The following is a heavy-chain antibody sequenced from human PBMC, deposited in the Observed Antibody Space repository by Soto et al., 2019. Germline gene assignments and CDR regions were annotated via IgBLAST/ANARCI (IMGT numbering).Heavy chain of an antibody. CDR1: GGSISRSSYY. CDR2: IHNSGST. D-gene: IGHD3-16*02. J-gene: IGHJ4*02. CDR3: ASALHFAY. V-gene: IGHV4-39*01. Sequence: QLQLQESGPGLVKPSETMSLTCTVSGGSISRSSYYWDWIRQPPGKGLEWIGIIHNSGSTYYNPSLKSRVTIPIETPKNQFSLKLSALTAADTAVYYCASALHFAYWCQGTLLTVSS.